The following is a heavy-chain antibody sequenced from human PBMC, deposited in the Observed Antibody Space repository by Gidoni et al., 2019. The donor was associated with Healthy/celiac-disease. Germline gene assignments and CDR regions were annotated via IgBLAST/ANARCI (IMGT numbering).Heavy chain of an antibody. CDR2: FDPEYGET. Sequence: QVQLVQSGAEVKKPAASVKVSCMVSGYTLTELSMHWVRQAPGKGLECMGGFDPEYGETIYAQKFQGRVTMTEDTSTDTAYMELSSLRSEDTAVYYCATRPLVAAIGYAFDIWGKGTMVTVSS. J-gene: IGHJ3*02. CDR1: GYTLTELS. V-gene: IGHV1-24*01. CDR3: ATRPLVAAIGYAFDI. D-gene: IGHD2-15*01.